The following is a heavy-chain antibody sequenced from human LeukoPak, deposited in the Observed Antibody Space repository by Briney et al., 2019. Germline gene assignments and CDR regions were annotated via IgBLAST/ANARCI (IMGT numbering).Heavy chain of an antibody. CDR2: INPNSGGT. Sequence: AAVKVSCKASGYSLAGYYMHWVRQAPGQGLEWMGWINPNSGGTNYAQKFQGRVTMTRDTSISTAYMQLSRLRSDDTAVYYCARDLAVAGTLGYWGQGTLVTVSS. CDR1: GYSLAGYY. J-gene: IGHJ4*02. CDR3: ARDLAVAGTLGY. V-gene: IGHV1-2*02. D-gene: IGHD6-19*01.